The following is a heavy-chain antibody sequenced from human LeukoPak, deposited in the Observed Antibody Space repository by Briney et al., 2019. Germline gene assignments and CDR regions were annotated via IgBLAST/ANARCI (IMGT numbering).Heavy chain of an antibody. Sequence: ASVKVSCKASGYTFISYGISWVRQAPGQGLEWMGWISVYNGNTNYAQKLQGRVTMTTDTSTSTAYMELRSLRSDDTAVYYCARVAYYYDSSGYYFGYWGQGTLVTVSS. CDR1: GYTFISYG. J-gene: IGHJ4*02. D-gene: IGHD3-22*01. CDR2: ISVYNGNT. V-gene: IGHV1-18*01. CDR3: ARVAYYYDSSGYYFGY.